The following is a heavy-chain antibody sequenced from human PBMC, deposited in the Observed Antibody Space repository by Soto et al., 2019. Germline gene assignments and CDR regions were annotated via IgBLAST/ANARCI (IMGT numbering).Heavy chain of an antibody. V-gene: IGHV1-69*04. CDR1: GGTFSSYT. CDR3: ARDQDRYCSGGSCYPNDAFDI. CDR2: IIPILGIA. D-gene: IGHD2-15*01. Sequence: SVKVSCKASGGTFSSYTISWVRQAPGQGLEWMGRIIPILGIANYAQKFQGRVTITADKSTSTAYMELSSLRSEDTAVYHCARDQDRYCSGGSCYPNDAFDIWGQGTIVTVSS. J-gene: IGHJ3*02.